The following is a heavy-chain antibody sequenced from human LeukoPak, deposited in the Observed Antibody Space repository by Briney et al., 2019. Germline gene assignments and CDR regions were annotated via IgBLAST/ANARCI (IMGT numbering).Heavy chain of an antibody. D-gene: IGHD1-26*01. CDR1: GFTFSSYA. Sequence: GGSLRLSCAASGFTFSSYAMSWVRQAPGKGLEWVSAISGSGGSTYYADSVKGRFTISRDNSKNTLYLQMNSLRAEDTAVYYCAKDPYGIVGATTDFAYWGQGTLVTVSS. CDR2: ISGSGGST. V-gene: IGHV3-23*01. J-gene: IGHJ4*02. CDR3: AKDPYGIVGATTDFAY.